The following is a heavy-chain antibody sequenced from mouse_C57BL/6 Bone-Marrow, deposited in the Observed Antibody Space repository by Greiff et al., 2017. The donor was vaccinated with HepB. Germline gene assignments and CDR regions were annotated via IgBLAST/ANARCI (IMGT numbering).Heavy chain of an antibody. CDR3: ARYRHYRGRYSYAMDY. CDR1: GFTFTAYY. D-gene: IGHD1-1*01. J-gene: IGHJ4*01. CDR2: IRNKANGYTT. Sequence: EVNVVESGGGLVQPVGSLSLSCAASGFTFTAYYMSGVRQPPGKALEWLGFIRNKANGYTTEYSASVKGRFTISRDNSQSILYLQMNALRAEDSATYYCARYRHYRGRYSYAMDYWGQGTSVTVSS. V-gene: IGHV7-3*01.